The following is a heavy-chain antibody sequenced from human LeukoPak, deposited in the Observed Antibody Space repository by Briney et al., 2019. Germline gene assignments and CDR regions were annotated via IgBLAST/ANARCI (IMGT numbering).Heavy chain of an antibody. CDR3: ARSSLEARPIAARANCFDP. CDR2: IYTSGNT. Sequence: PSETLSLTCTVSGGSISSGRYYWSWIRQPAGKGLERIGRIYTSGNTNYNPSLKSRVTISVDTPKSQFSLKLSSVTAADTAVYYCARSSLEARPIAARANCFDPWGQGTLVTVSS. CDR1: GGSISSGRYY. J-gene: IGHJ5*02. D-gene: IGHD6-6*01. V-gene: IGHV4-61*02.